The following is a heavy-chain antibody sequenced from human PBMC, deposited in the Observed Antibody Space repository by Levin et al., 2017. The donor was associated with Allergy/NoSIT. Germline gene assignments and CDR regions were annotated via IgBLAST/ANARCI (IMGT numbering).Heavy chain of an antibody. J-gene: IGHJ4*02. CDR3: ARGYRPATIRPHYFDY. Sequence: PGGSLRLSCAVYGGSFSGYYWSWIRQPPGKGLEWIGEINHSGSTTYNPSLKSRVTISVDTSKNQFSLKLSSVTAADTAVYFCARGYRPATIRPHYFDYWGQGTLVTVSS. D-gene: IGHD5-12*01. V-gene: IGHV4-34*01. CDR2: INHSGST. CDR1: GGSFSGYY.